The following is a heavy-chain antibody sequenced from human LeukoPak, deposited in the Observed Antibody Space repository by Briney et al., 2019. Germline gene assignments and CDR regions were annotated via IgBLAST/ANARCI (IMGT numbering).Heavy chain of an antibody. J-gene: IGHJ4*02. CDR1: GGSVSSGSYY. D-gene: IGHD6-13*01. CDR3: ARATAAAAGFLGY. CDR2: IYYSGST. V-gene: IGHV4-61*01. Sequence: SETLSLTCTVSGGSVSSGSYYWSWIRQPPGKGLEWIGYIYYSGSTNYNPSLKSRVTISVDTSKNQFSLKLSSVTAADTAEYYCARATAAAAGFLGYWGQGTLVTVSS.